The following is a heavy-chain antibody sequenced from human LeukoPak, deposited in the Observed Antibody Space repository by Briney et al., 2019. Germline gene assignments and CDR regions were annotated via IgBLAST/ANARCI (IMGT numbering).Heavy chain of an antibody. V-gene: IGHV1-8*01. CDR3: ARVTQGDTAIDY. J-gene: IGHJ4*02. Sequence: ASVKVSCKASGYTFTSYDINWVRQATGQGLEWMGWMNPNSGNTGYAQKFQGRVTMTRNTSISTAYMELSSLGSEDTAVYYCARVTQGDTAIDYWGQGTLVTVSS. D-gene: IGHD5-18*01. CDR1: GYTFTSYD. CDR2: MNPNSGNT.